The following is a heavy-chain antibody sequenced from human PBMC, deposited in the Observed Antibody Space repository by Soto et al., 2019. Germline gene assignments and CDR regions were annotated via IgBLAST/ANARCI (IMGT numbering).Heavy chain of an antibody. D-gene: IGHD2-15*01. V-gene: IGHV3-30*18. CDR2: MSNDGSHT. CDR1: GFTFSSNG. CDR3: TKGCSSSSNCYIIVY. Sequence: QVQLVESGGGVVQPGRSLRLSCAASGFTFSSNGMHWVRQAPGKGLEWVAVMSNDGSHTSYADSAKGRFTISRDNSKNTLYLQMNSLRAEDSGIYYCTKGCSSSSNCYIIVYWGQGALVTVSS. J-gene: IGHJ4*02.